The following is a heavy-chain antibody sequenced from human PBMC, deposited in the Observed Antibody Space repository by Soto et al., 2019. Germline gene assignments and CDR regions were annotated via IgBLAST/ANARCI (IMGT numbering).Heavy chain of an antibody. V-gene: IGHV1-69*01. CDR2: IIPIFGTA. CDR3: ATIPDSGMDV. J-gene: IGHJ6*02. CDR1: GGTFSSYA. Sequence: QVQLVQSGAEVKKPGSSVKVSCKASGGTFSSYAISWVRQAPGQGLEWVGGIIPIFGTANYAQKFQGRVTITADESPGTAYMGLSSLRSEDTAVYYCATIPDSGMDVWGPGTTVTVSS. D-gene: IGHD2-2*02.